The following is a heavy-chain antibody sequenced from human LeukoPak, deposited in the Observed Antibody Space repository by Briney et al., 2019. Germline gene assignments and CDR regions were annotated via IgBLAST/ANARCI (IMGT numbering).Heavy chain of an antibody. CDR1: GYTLTELS. D-gene: IGHD3-10*01. CDR3: ATDVVGLLWFGELSGS. J-gene: IGHJ5*02. CDR2: FDPEDGET. Sequence: ASVKVSCKVSGYTLTELSMHWVRQAPGKGLGWMGGFDPEDGETIYAQKFQGRGNMTEDTSTETAYMEPRSLRSEDTAVYYCATDVVGLLWFGELSGSWGQGTLVTVSS. V-gene: IGHV1-24*01.